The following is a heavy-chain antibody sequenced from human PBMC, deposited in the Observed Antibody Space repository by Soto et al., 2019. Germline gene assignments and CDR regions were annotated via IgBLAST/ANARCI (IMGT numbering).Heavy chain of an antibody. CDR1: GGTFSSYA. Sequence: RASVKVSCKASGGTFSSYAISWVRQAPGQGLEWMGGIIPIFGTANYAQKFQGRVTITADKSTSTAYMELSSLRSEDTAVYYCARVPRITIFGYYYYGMDVWGQGTTVTVSS. CDR3: ARVPRITIFGYYYYGMDV. CDR2: IIPIFGTA. D-gene: IGHD3-3*01. J-gene: IGHJ6*02. V-gene: IGHV1-69*06.